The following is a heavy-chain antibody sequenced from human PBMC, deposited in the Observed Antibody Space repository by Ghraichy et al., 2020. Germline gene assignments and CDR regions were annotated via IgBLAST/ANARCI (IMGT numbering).Heavy chain of an antibody. CDR3: ARVWGSIPNFDY. V-gene: IGHV2-26*01. Sequence: SGPTLVKPTETLTLTCTVSGFSLSNARMGVSWIRQPPGKALEWLAHIFSNDEKSYSTSLKSRLTISKDTSKSQVVLTMTNMDPVDTATYYCARVWGSIPNFDYWGQGTLVTVSS. CDR1: GFSLSNARMG. J-gene: IGHJ4*02. D-gene: IGHD7-27*01. CDR2: IFSNDEK.